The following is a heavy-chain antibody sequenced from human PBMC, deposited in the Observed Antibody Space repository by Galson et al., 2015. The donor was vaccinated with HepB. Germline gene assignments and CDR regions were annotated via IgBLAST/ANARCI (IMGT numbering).Heavy chain of an antibody. CDR2: ISGDNANT. V-gene: IGHV1-18*01. J-gene: IGHJ4*02. CDR3: ARGGNMSRTLDY. D-gene: IGHD5/OR15-5a*01. Sequence: SVKVSCKASGYTFSRYGISWVRQAPGQGLEWMGWISGDNANTNYAQKLQGRVTMTTDTSTSTAYMELTSLRSDDTAVYYCARGGNMSRTLDYWGQGTLVTVSS. CDR1: GYTFSRYG.